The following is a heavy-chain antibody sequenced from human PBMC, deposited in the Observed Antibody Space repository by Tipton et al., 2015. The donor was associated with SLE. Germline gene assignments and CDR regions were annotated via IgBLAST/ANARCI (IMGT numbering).Heavy chain of an antibody. Sequence: TLSLTCVVYGGSFSDYYWSWIRQNPGKGLEWIGELDRSGNINYNPSLKSRLTISIDTAKNQFSLNLTSVTAADTAVYYCARQSATPHTGYYGMDVWGQGTTVTVSS. D-gene: IGHD5-24*01. CDR3: ARQSATPHTGYYGMDV. CDR2: LDRSGNI. CDR1: GGSFSDYY. V-gene: IGHV4-34*01. J-gene: IGHJ6*02.